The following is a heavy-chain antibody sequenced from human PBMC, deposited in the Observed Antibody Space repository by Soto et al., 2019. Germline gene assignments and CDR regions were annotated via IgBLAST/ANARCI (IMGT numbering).Heavy chain of an antibody. CDR2: TYYRSRWYN. V-gene: IGHV6-1*01. CDR1: GDSVSSNNAA. J-gene: IGHJ6*03. Sequence: QVQLQQSGPGLVKPSQTLSLTCAISGDSVSSNNAAWNWIRQSPSRGLEWLGRTYYRSRWYNDYAVSVKNRITVNPDTSKNQFSLQLTSVTPEDTAVYYCAGTTSHYWYYMDVWGKGTTVTVSS. D-gene: IGHD1-7*01. CDR3: AGTTSHYWYYMDV.